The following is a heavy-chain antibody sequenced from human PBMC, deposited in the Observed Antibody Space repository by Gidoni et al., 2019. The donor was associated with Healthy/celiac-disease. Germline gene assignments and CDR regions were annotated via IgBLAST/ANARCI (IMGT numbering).Heavy chain of an antibody. Sequence: QVQLVQSGAEVKKPGSSVKVSCKASGVTFSSYAISWVRQAPGQGLEWLGGIIPSFGTANYAQKFQGRVTITADESTSTAYMELSSLRSEDTAVYYCASSKGYSYGFDDYWGQGTLVTVSS. D-gene: IGHD5-18*01. V-gene: IGHV1-69*01. CDR3: ASSKGYSYGFDDY. J-gene: IGHJ4*02. CDR1: GVTFSSYA. CDR2: IIPSFGTA.